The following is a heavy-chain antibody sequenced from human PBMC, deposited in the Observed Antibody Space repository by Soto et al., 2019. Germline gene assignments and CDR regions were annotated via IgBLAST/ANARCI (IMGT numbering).Heavy chain of an antibody. Sequence: QVQLVESGGGVVQPGRSLRLSCAASGFIFSSYAMHWVRQAPGKGLEWVAVISYDGSSKYYADSMKGRFTISRDNSKNTLYLQMNSLSAEDTAVYYCTRADPTVTLSVFDPWGQGTLVTVSS. V-gene: IGHV3-30-3*01. CDR3: TRADPTVTLSVFDP. CDR2: ISYDGSSK. J-gene: IGHJ5*02. CDR1: GFIFSSYA. D-gene: IGHD4-17*01.